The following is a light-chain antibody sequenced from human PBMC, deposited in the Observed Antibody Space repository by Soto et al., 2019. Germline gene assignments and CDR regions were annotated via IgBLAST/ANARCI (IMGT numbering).Light chain of an antibody. V-gene: IGKV1-12*01. CDR1: QSISSR. CDR3: QQTDSFPLT. J-gene: IGKJ4*01. Sequence: DIQMTQSPSSLSASLGDRVTITCRASQSISSRLGWYQQKPGKAPQLLIYAASSLQSGVPSRFSGSGSGTDFTLTISSLQPEDFATYYCQQTDSFPLTFGGGTKVDNK. CDR2: AAS.